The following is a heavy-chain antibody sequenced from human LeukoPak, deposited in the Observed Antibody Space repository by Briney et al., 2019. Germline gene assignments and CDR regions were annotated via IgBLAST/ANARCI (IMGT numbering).Heavy chain of an antibody. CDR1: GFTFSSYS. D-gene: IGHD3-9*01. J-gene: IGHJ5*02. V-gene: IGHV3-15*01. CDR3: TTDLLRYFDWLRFDP. Sequence: GGSLRLSCAASGFTFSSYSMNWVRQAPGKGLEWVGRIKSKTDGGTTDYAAPVKGRFTISRDDSKNTLYLQMNSLKTEDTAVYYCTTDLLRYFDWLRFDPWGQGTLVTVSS. CDR2: IKSKTDGGTT.